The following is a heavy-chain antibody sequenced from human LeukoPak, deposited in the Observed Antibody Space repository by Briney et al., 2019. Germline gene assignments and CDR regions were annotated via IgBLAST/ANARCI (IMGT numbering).Heavy chain of an antibody. Sequence: SETLSLTCTVSGGSVSSGSYYWSWIRQPPGKGLEWIGYIYYSGSTNYNPSLKSRVTISVDTSKNQFSLKLSSVTAADTAVYYCARAEYSSSSYYFDYWGQGTLVTVSS. J-gene: IGHJ4*02. D-gene: IGHD6-6*01. CDR3: ARAEYSSSSYYFDY. CDR2: IYYSGST. V-gene: IGHV4-61*01. CDR1: GGSVSSGSYY.